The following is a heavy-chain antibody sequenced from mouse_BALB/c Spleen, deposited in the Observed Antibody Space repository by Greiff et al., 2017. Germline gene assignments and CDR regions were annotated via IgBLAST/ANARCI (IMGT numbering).Heavy chain of an antibody. Sequence: QVQLKQPGAELVMPGASVKMSCKASGYTFTDYWMHWVKQRPGQGLEWIGAIDTSDSYTSYNQKFKGKATLTVDESSSTAYMQLSSLTSEDSAVYYCARGPTATGHDYWGQGTTLTVSS. D-gene: IGHD1-2*01. V-gene: IGHV1-69*01. CDR3: ARGPTATGHDY. J-gene: IGHJ2*01. CDR2: IDTSDSYT. CDR1: GYTFTDYW.